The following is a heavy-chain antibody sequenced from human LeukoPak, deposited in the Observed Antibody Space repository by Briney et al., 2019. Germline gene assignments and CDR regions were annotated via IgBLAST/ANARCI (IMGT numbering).Heavy chain of an antibody. CDR1: GFTFSSYS. Sequence: GGSLRLSSAVSGFTFSSYSMNWVRQAPGKGLEWVSYISRSSSIMYYADSVKGRFTISRDNAKNSLYLQTNSLRDEDTAVYYCARVEGALPYFDYWGQGTLVTVSS. D-gene: IGHD1-26*01. CDR2: ISRSSSIM. J-gene: IGHJ4*02. V-gene: IGHV3-48*02. CDR3: ARVEGALPYFDY.